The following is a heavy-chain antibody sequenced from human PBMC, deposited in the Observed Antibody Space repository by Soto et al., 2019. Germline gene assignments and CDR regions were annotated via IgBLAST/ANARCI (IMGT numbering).Heavy chain of an antibody. CDR2: ISGSGGST. J-gene: IGHJ4*02. CDR1: GFTFSSYA. CDR3: AKDPGEVVVAAWSVH. V-gene: IGHV3-23*01. D-gene: IGHD2-15*01. Sequence: EVQLLESGGGLVQPGGSLRLSCAASGFTFSSYAMNWVRQAPGKGLEWVSTISGSGGSTYYADSVKGRFTISRDNSKNTLYLQMNSLRADDAAVYYCAKDPGEVVVAAWSVHWGQGTLVTVSS.